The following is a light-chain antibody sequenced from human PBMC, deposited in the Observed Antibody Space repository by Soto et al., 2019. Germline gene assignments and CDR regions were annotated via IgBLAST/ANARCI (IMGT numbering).Light chain of an antibody. CDR2: EGT. Sequence: QSALTQPASVSGSPGQSITISCTGTSSDVESFNFGSWYQLQPGKAPKLMIYEGTKRPSGVSDRFSGSKSGNTASLTISGLQAEDEAAYYCCSYAGSSTSAVVFGAGTKLTVL. J-gene: IGLJ2*01. CDR3: CSYAGSSTSAVV. CDR1: SSDVESFNF. V-gene: IGLV2-23*01.